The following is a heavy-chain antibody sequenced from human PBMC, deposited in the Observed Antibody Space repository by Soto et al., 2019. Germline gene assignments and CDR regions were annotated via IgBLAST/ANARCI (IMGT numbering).Heavy chain of an antibody. Sequence: EVQVVESGGNLVQPGGSLRLSCAASGFTFRDYWMTWVRQAPGKGLEWLANIKQDGSVKHYVDSVEGRFSISRDNAKNSLYLEMDSLRAEDTAVYYCTRDFSPCNGGAWYDAFDIWGQGTKVTVSS. CDR1: GFTFRDYW. CDR2: IKQDGSVK. V-gene: IGHV3-7*01. J-gene: IGHJ3*02. D-gene: IGHD6-19*01. CDR3: TRDFSPCNGGAWYDAFDI.